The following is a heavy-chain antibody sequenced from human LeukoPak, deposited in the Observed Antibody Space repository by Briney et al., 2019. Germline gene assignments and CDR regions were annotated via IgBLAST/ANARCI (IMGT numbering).Heavy chain of an antibody. CDR2: ISRSGSTK. V-gene: IGHV3-11*04. D-gene: IGHD3-22*01. J-gene: IGHJ6*04. CDR1: GFTFSDYN. CDR3: AELGITMIRGV. Sequence: GGSLRLSCAASGFTFSDYNMRWIRQAPGKGLEWVSSISRSGSTKYYADSVKGRFTISRDNAKNSLYLQMNSLRAEDTAVYYCAELGITMIRGVWGKGTTVTISS.